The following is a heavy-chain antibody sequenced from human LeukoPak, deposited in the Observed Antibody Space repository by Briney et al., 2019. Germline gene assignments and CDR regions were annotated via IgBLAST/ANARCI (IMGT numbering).Heavy chain of an antibody. D-gene: IGHD4-17*01. CDR3: ARDGRYGEYNWFDP. CDR2: IYDSGST. J-gene: IGHJ5*02. CDR1: GGSIRSSYYY. Sequence: RSSETLSLTCTVSGGSIRSSYYYWGWIRQPPGKGLEWIGSIYDSGSTYYNPSLKSRVTISVDTSKNQFSLKLSSVTAADTAVYYCARDGRYGEYNWFDPWGQGTLVTVSS. V-gene: IGHV4-39*07.